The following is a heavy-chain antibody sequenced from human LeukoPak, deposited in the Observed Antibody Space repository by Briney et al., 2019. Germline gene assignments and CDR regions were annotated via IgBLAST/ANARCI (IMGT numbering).Heavy chain of an antibody. CDR3: AKDPGRSYYYDSSGYCDY. J-gene: IGHJ4*02. CDR2: ISYDGSNK. Sequence: PGGSLRLACAASGFTFSSYSMHWLRQAPGEGLEWVAVISYDGSNKYYADSVKGRFTISRDNSKNTLYLQMNSLRAEDTAVYYCAKDPGRSYYYDSSGYCDYWGQGTLVTVSS. CDR1: GFTFSSYS. V-gene: IGHV3-30*04. D-gene: IGHD3-22*01.